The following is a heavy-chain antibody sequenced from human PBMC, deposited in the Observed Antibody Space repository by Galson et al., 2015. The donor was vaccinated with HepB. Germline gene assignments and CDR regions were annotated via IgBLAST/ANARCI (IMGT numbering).Heavy chain of an antibody. J-gene: IGHJ3*01. CDR3: ASASPVWFGELHVPSAFHL. D-gene: IGHD3-10*01. CDR1: GDSVSSTGYY. CDR2: IYNSGNT. Sequence: TLSLTCTLTGDSVSSTGYYWGWIRQPPGKGLEWIGVIYNSGNTYYNPSLKSRVTISADTSKNHFSLRLSSVTAADTALYYCASASPVWFGELHVPSAFHLWGQGTMVTVSS. V-gene: IGHV4-39*02.